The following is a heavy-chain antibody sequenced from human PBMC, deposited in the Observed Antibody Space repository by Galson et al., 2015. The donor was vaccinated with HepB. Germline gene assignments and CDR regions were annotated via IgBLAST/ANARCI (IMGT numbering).Heavy chain of an antibody. CDR1: GFTFSSYT. CDR2: ISTTSDNK. V-gene: IGHV3-48*01. J-gene: IGHJ4*02. D-gene: IGHD1-26*01. CDR3: TRIALSGSYWYFDY. Sequence: SLRLSCAASGFTFSSYTMNWVRQAPGKGLEWISYISTTSDNKFSADSVKGRFIISRANAKNLLYLQMNSLRAEDTAVYYCTRIALSGSYWYFDYWGQGSLVTVSS.